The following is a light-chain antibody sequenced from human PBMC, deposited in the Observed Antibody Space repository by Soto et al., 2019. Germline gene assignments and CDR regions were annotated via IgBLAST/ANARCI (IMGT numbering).Light chain of an antibody. J-gene: IGKJ5*01. CDR1: QFISSY. CDR3: QQSYSTPIT. Sequence: DIQLTQSPSFLSASVGDSVTITCRASQFISSYLAWYQQKPGKAPKLLIYAASTLQSGVPLRFSGSGSGTSFTLTISSLQPEDFATYYCQQSYSTPITFGQGTRLEIK. CDR2: AAS. V-gene: IGKV1-9*01.